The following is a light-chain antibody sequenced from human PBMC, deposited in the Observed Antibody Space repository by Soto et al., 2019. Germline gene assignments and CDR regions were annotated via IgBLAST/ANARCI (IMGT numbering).Light chain of an antibody. CDR3: QQSYRTPRLT. V-gene: IGKV1-39*01. J-gene: IGKJ4*01. CDR2: AAS. CDR1: QSISIY. Sequence: DIQMTQSPSSLSASVGDRVTITCRASQSISIYLNWYQQKPGKAPKFLIYAASSLQSGVPSRFSGSGSGTDFTLTISSLQPEDFATYYCQQSYRTPRLTFGGGNKVEIK.